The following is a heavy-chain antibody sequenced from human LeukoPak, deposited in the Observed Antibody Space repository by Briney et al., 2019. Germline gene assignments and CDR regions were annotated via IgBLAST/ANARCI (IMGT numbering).Heavy chain of an antibody. CDR3: TRDLDRYSSGWYGGY. J-gene: IGHJ4*02. CDR2: IRSKAYGGTT. D-gene: IGHD6-19*01. CDR1: GFTFSSYA. V-gene: IGHV3-49*04. Sequence: PGGSLRLSCAASGFTFSSYAMSWVRQAPGKGLEWVGFIRSKAYGGTTEYAASVKGRFTISRDDSKSIAYLQMNSLKTEDTAVYYCTRDLDRYSSGWYGGYWGQGTLVTVSS.